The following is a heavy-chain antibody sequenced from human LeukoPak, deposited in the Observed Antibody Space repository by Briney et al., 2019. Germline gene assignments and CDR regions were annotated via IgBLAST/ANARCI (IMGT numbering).Heavy chain of an antibody. CDR2: IYSGGST. CDR3: ARAYSTSWYSFDY. J-gene: IGHJ4*02. Sequence: ERSLRLSCAASGFTVSSSFLNWVRQAPGKGLEWVSVIYSGGSTYYADSVKGRFTISRDNSKNTLYLQMNSLRAEDTAVYYCARAYSTSWYSFDYWGQGTLVTVSS. D-gene: IGHD6-13*01. CDR1: GFTVSSSF. V-gene: IGHV3-66*01.